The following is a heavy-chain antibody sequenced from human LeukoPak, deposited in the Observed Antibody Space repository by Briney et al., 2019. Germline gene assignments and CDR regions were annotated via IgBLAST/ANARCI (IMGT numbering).Heavy chain of an antibody. CDR2: ISYDGSNK. Sequence: PGGSLRLSCAASGFTFSSYGMHWVRQAPGKGLEWVAVISYDGSNKYYADSVKGRFTISRDNAKNSLFLQMNGLRAEDTAVYYCARRGGSSSRRSPIDYWGQGTLVTVSS. J-gene: IGHJ4*02. CDR3: ARRGGSSSRRSPIDY. V-gene: IGHV3-33*08. D-gene: IGHD6-6*01. CDR1: GFTFSSYG.